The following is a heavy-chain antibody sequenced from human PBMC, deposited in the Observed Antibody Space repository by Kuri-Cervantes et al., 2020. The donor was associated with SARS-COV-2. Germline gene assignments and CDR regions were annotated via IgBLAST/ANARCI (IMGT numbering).Heavy chain of an antibody. J-gene: IGHJ4*02. CDR1: GGSISSYY. CDR3: ARVGSALRRDFDY. D-gene: IGHD6-25*01. V-gene: IGHV4-59*08. CDR2: IYYSGST. Sequence: GSLRLSCTVSGGSISSYYWSWIRQPPGKGLEWIGYIYYSGSTNYNPSLKSRVTISVDTSKNQSSLKLSSVTAADTAVYYCARVGSALRRDFDYWGQGTLVTVSS.